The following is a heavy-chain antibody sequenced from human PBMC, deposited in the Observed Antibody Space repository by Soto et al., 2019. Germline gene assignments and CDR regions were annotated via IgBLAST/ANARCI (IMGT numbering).Heavy chain of an antibody. J-gene: IGHJ6*02. D-gene: IGHD6-6*01. CDR2: IYHSGST. CDR3: ARGESSSSSYYYYYGMDV. V-gene: IGHV4-4*02. Sequence: SETLSLTCAVSGGSISSSNWWSWVRQPPGKGLEWIGEIYHSGSTNYNPSLKSRVTISVDKSKNQFSLKLSSVTAADTAVYYCARGESSSSSYYYYYGMDVWGQGTTVTVYS. CDR1: GGSISSSNW.